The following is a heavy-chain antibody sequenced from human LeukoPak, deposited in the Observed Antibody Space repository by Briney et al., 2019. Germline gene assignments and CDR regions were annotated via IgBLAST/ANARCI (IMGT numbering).Heavy chain of an antibody. CDR1: GFIFSSDS. CDR3: ARGGSELNWDPCDY. D-gene: IGHD7-27*01. V-gene: IGHV3-48*04. CDR2: ISSGSSSI. Sequence: GGSLRLSCTASGFIFSSDSMNWVRQAPGKGLEWVSYISSGSSSIYYADSVKGRFTISRDNAKNSLYLQMNSLRAEDTAVYYCARGGSELNWDPCDYWGQGTLVTVSS. J-gene: IGHJ4*02.